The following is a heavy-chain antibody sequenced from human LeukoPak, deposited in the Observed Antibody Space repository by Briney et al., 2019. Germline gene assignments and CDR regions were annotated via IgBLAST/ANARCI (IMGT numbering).Heavy chain of an antibody. CDR1: GFTCSSYS. CDR2: ISSTSSYI. D-gene: IGHD2-15*01. J-gene: IGHJ6*04. V-gene: IGHV3-21*01. Sequence: GGSLRLSCAASGFTCSSYSMNWVRQAPGKGREWVSSISSTSSYIYYADSVKGRFTISRDNAKNSLYLQMNSLRAEDTAVYYCARGGRGGYCSGGSCYSGHGMDVWGKGTTVTVSS. CDR3: ARGGRGGYCSGGSCYSGHGMDV.